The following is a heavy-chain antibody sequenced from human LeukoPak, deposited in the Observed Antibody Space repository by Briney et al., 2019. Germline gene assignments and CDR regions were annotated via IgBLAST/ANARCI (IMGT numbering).Heavy chain of an antibody. CDR1: GFTFSSYA. J-gene: IGHJ6*02. CDR3: ARSRAGTNYYYYGMDV. Sequence: GGSLRLSCAASGFTFSSYAMHWVRQAPGKGLEYVSAISSNGGSTYYANSVKGRFTISRDNSKSTLYLQMGSLRAEDMAVYYCARSRAGTNYYYYGMDVWGQGTTVTVSS. V-gene: IGHV3-64*01. CDR2: ISSNGGST.